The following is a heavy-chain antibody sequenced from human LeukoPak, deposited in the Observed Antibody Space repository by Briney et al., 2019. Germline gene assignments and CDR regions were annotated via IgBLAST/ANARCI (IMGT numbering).Heavy chain of an antibody. Sequence: GGSLRLSCAASGSTFSSYSMNWVRQAPGKGLEWVSSISSSSSYIYYADSVKGRFTISRDNAKNSLYLQMNSLRAEDTAVYYCARVNGIVGATTKWGQGTLVTVSS. D-gene: IGHD1-26*01. CDR1: GSTFSSYS. CDR3: ARVNGIVGATTK. J-gene: IGHJ4*02. CDR2: ISSSSSYI. V-gene: IGHV3-21*01.